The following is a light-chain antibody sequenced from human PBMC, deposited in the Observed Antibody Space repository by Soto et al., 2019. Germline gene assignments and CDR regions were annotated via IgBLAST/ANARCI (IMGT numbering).Light chain of an antibody. CDR1: QSISSR. J-gene: IGKJ4*01. V-gene: IGKV1-5*03. Sequence: DIRMTQSPSTLSASVGDRVTITCRASQSISSRLAWIQQKPGKAPNLLIYKASTLQSGVPSRFSGSGSGTEFTLTISSLQPDDFATYYCQHYNSFPLTFGGGTKVEIK. CDR2: KAS. CDR3: QHYNSFPLT.